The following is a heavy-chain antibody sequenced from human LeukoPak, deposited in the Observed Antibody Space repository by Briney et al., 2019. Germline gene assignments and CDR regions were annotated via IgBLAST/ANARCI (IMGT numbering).Heavy chain of an antibody. V-gene: IGHV4-59*01. J-gene: IGHJ5*02. CDR3: ARKTSGWFDP. D-gene: IGHD3-10*01. CDR1: GGSINSYY. CDR2: IYYSGTT. Sequence: SETLSLTCTVSGGSINSYYWSWIRQPPGKGLEWIGYIYYSGTTNYNPSLKSRVTISLDTSKNQFSLKLSSVTAADTAVYYCARKTSGWFDPWGQGTLVTVSS.